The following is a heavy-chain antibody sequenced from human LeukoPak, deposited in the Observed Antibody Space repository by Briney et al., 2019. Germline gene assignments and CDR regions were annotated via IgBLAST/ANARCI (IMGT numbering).Heavy chain of an antibody. V-gene: IGHV1-2*02. D-gene: IGHD5-18*01. CDR3: ARVGYGYGTVDNWFDP. CDR1: GYTFTSYG. Sequence: ASVKVSCKASGYTFTSYGISWVRQAPGQGLEWMGWINPNSGGTNYAQKFQGRVTMTRDTSISTAYMELSRLRSDDTAVYYCARVGYGYGTVDNWFDPWGQGTLVTVSS. J-gene: IGHJ5*02. CDR2: INPNSGGT.